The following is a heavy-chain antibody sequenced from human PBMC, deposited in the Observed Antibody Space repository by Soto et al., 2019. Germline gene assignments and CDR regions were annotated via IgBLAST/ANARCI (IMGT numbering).Heavy chain of an antibody. CDR3: AKDFSVGQQLDGYGMDV. D-gene: IGHD6-13*01. Sequence: QVQLVESGGGVVQPGRSLRLSCAASGFTFSSYGMHWVRQAPGKGLEWVAVISYDGSNKYYADSVKGRFTISRDNSKNTLYLQMNSLRAEDTAVYYCAKDFSVGQQLDGYGMDVWGQGTTVTVSS. J-gene: IGHJ6*02. CDR2: ISYDGSNK. V-gene: IGHV3-30*18. CDR1: GFTFSSYG.